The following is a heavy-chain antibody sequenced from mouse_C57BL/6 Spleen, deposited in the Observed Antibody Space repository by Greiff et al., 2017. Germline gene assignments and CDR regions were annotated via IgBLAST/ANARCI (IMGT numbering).Heavy chain of an antibody. CDR2: ISSGGDYI. V-gene: IGHV5-9-1*02. Sequence: VQLKQSGEGLVKPGGSLKLSCAASGFTFSSSAMSWVRQTPEKRLEWVAYISSGGDYIYYADTVKGRFTISRDNARNTLYLQMSSLKSEDTAMYYCTRDRLPYAMDYWGQGTSVTVSS. CDR1: GFTFSSSA. J-gene: IGHJ4*01. CDR3: TRDRLPYAMDY.